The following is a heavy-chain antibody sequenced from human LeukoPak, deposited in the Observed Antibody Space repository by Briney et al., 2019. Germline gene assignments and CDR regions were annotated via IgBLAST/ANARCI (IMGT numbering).Heavy chain of an antibody. J-gene: IGHJ6*02. V-gene: IGHV3-21*01. CDR2: ISSSSSYI. CDR3: ARDRCSSTSCPNFYYYGMDV. CDR1: GFTFSSYS. Sequence: GGSLRLSCAASGFTFSSYSMSWVRQAPGKGLEWVSSISSSSSYIYYADSVKGRFTISRDNAKNSLYLQMNSLRAEDTAVYYCARDRCSSTSCPNFYYYGMDVWGQGTTVTVSS. D-gene: IGHD2-2*01.